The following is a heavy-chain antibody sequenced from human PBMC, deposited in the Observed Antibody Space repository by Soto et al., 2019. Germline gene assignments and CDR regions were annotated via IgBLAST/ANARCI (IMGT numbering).Heavy chain of an antibody. D-gene: IGHD2-15*01. CDR1: GGTFSSYT. CDR2: IIPILGIA. V-gene: IGHV1-69*04. CDR3: AIDWVSRAGSCGRRNSTFDI. J-gene: IGHJ3*02. Sequence: SVKVSCKASGGTFSSYTISWVRQAPGQGLEWMGRIIPILGIANYAQKFQGRVTITADKSTSTAYMELSSLRSEDTAVYYCAIDWVSRAGSCGRRNSTFDIWGQGTMVTVSS.